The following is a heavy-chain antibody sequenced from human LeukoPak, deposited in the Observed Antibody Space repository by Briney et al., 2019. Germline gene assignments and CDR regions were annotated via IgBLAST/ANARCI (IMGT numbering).Heavy chain of an antibody. D-gene: IGHD6-13*01. CDR1: GGTFSSYA. CDR2: IIPILGIA. Sequence: SEKVSCKDSGGTFSSYAISWVRQAPRQALEWMGRIIPILGIANYAQKFQGRVTITADKSTSTADMELSSQRSEDTAVYYCARDPPAAAGIDYWGQGTLVTVSS. CDR3: ARDPPAAAGIDY. V-gene: IGHV1-69*04. J-gene: IGHJ4*02.